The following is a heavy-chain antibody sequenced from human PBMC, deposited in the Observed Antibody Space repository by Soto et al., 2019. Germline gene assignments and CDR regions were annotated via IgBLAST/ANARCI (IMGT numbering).Heavy chain of an antibody. CDR1: GFTLSTYG. V-gene: IGHV3-33*01. Sequence: QVQLVESGGGVVQPGRSLRLSCAASGFTLSTYGMHWVRQAPGKGLEWVAVIWYDGSNKYYADSVKSRFTISRDNSKNTLYLQMNSLRAEDTAVYYCARGSGYNYGNLDYWGQGTLVTVSS. J-gene: IGHJ4*02. CDR2: IWYDGSNK. CDR3: ARGSGYNYGNLDY. D-gene: IGHD5-18*01.